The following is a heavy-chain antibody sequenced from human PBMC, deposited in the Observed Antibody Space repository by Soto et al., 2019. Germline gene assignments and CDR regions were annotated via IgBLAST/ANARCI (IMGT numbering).Heavy chain of an antibody. CDR1: GGSFSGYY. D-gene: IGHD6-13*01. J-gene: IGHJ5*02. V-gene: IGHV4-34*01. Sequence: SETLSLTCAVYGGSFSGYYWSWIRQPPGKGLEWIGEINHSGSTNYNPSPKSRVTISVDTSKNQFSLKLSSEIDADRAVYYCVRAGIGAAGTRCWFGPWGQGTLVTVSS. CDR2: INHSGST. CDR3: VRAGIGAAGTRCWFGP.